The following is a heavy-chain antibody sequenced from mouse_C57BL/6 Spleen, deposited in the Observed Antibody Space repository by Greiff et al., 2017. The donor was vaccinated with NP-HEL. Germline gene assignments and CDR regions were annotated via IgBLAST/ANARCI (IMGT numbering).Heavy chain of an antibody. J-gene: IGHJ2*01. CDR3: ARAYYSNLPDY. CDR2: IHPSDSDT. Sequence: QVQLKQPGAELVKPGASVKVSCKASGYTFTSYWMHWVKQRPGQGLEWIGRIHPSDSDTNYNQKFKGKATLTVDKSSSTAYMQLSSLTSEDSAVYYCARAYYSNLPDYWGQGTTLTVSS. D-gene: IGHD2-5*01. V-gene: IGHV1-74*01. CDR1: GYTFTSYW.